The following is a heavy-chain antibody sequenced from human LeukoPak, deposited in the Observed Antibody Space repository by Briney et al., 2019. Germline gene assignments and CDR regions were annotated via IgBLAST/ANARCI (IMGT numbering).Heavy chain of an antibody. CDR1: GGSTSSSTYY. V-gene: IGHV4-39*01. D-gene: IGHD6-13*01. CDR2: IYYSGST. J-gene: IGHJ4*02. CDR3: ARQIRGYSRPFYFDY. Sequence: SETLSLTCTVSGGSTSSSTYYWGWIRQPPGKGLEWIGSIYYSGSTYYNPSLKSRVTMSVDTSKNQFSLRLSSVTAAETAVYYCARQIRGYSRPFYFDYWGQGTLVTVSS.